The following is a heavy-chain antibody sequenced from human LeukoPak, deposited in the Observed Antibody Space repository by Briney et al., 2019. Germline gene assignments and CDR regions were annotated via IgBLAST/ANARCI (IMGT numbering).Heavy chain of an antibody. CDR1: GFTFGDYA. D-gene: IGHD3-10*01. V-gene: IGHV3-49*04. CDR3: TRARGYYYYYYMDV. CDR2: IRSKAYGGTT. Sequence: PGRSLRLSCTASGFTFGDYAMSWVRQAPGKGLEWVGFIRSKAYGGTTEYAASVKGRFTISRDDSKSIAYLQMNSLKTEDTAVYYCTRARGYYYYYYMDVWGKGTTVTISS. J-gene: IGHJ6*03.